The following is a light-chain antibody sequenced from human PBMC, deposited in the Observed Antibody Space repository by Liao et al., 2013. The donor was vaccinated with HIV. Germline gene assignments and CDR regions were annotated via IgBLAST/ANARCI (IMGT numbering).Light chain of an antibody. CDR2: YDS. V-gene: IGLV3-1*01. J-gene: IGLJ1*01. CDR1: KLGDKY. CDR3: QTYDSSTYV. Sequence: SYELTQPPSVSVSPGQTASITCSGDKLGDKYACWYQQKPGQAPVLVIYYDSDRPSGIPERFSGSNSGNTATLTISGTQPMDEADYYCQTYDSSTYVFGTGTKVTVL.